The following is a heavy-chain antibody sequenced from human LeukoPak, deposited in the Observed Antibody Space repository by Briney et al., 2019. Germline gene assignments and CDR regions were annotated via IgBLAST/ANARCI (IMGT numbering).Heavy chain of an antibody. Sequence: GGSLRLSCAASGFTFSTYWMSWVRQVTGKGLEWVANIKQHGSERNYVDSVKGRFTISRDNAKNSLYLQMNSLRVEDTAVYYCARGGSYSHNAFDIWGQGTMVTVSS. CDR1: GFTFSTYW. CDR3: ARGGSYSHNAFDI. J-gene: IGHJ3*02. CDR2: IKQHGSER. V-gene: IGHV3-7*01. D-gene: IGHD3-10*01.